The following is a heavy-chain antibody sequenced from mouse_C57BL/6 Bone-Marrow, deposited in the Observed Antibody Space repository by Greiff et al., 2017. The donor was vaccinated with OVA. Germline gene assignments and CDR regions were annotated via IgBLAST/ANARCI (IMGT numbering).Heavy chain of an antibody. CDR3: ARLTMIRRFAD. V-gene: IGHV5-17*01. J-gene: IGHJ3*01. D-gene: IGHD2-4*01. CDR2: ISSGSSTI. CDR1: GFTFSDYG. Sequence: VESGGGLVKPGGSLKLSCAASGFTFSDYGMHWVRQAPEKGLEWVAYISSGSSTIYYADTGKGRFTISRDNAKNTLFLQMASLGSEDTAMYYCARLTMIRRFADWGQGTLVTVSA.